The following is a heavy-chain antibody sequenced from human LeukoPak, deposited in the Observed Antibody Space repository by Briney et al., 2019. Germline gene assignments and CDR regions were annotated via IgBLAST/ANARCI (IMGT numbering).Heavy chain of an antibody. CDR3: AREEALGSGSFDY. J-gene: IGHJ4*02. Sequence: SETLSLTCTVSGGSISTYYWSWIRQPPGKGLEWIGYIYYSGSTSYNPSLKSRVTISVDTSKNQFSLKLSSVTAADTAVYYCAREEALGSGSFDYWGQGTLVTVPS. CDR1: GGSISTYY. V-gene: IGHV4-59*01. D-gene: IGHD1-26*01. CDR2: IYYSGST.